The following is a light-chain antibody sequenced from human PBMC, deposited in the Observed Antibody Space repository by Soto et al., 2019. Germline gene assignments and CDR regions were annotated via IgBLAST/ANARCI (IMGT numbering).Light chain of an antibody. CDR2: GSY. J-gene: IGKJ1*01. CDR3: QQYKNYLS. V-gene: IGKV1-5*01. Sequence: DIQMTQSPSTLSASVGDRVTFTCRASQSVSIWLAWYQQKPGKAPKLLISGSYTLESGVPSRFSGSGSGTEFTLHISGLQPDDFATYYCQQYKNYLSFGQGTKVEIK. CDR1: QSVSIW.